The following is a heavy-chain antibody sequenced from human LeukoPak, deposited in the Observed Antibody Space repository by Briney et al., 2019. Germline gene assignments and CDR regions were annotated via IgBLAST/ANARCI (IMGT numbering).Heavy chain of an antibody. CDR2: ISWNSGSI. V-gene: IGHV3-9*01. Sequence: GGSLRLSCVASGFTFEDYAMNWVRQVPGKGLEWVAGISWNSGSIGYAASVKGRFSISRDNAKNSLFLQMNSLTLEDTAVYFCTRLPSKYYCGSGSYSDSWGQGTLVIVSS. J-gene: IGHJ4*02. CDR3: TRLPSKYYCGSGSYSDS. CDR1: GFTFEDYA. D-gene: IGHD3-10*01.